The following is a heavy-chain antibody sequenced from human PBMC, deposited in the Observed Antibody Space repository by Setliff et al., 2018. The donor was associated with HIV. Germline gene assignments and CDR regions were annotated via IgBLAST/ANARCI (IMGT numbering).Heavy chain of an antibody. Sequence: ASVKVSCKASGYLFTGYYMHWVRQAPGQGLEWMGWINVNSGGTKYAQKFQGRVTMTRDTSISTAYMEVSSLRSDDTAVYYCAREGSPIYYFDYWSQGTLVTVA. V-gene: IGHV1-2*02. J-gene: IGHJ4*02. CDR3: AREGSPIYYFDY. D-gene: IGHD3-10*01. CDR2: INVNSGGT. CDR1: GYLFTGYY.